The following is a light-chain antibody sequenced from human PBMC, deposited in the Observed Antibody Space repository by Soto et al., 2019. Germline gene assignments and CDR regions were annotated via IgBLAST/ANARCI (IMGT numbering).Light chain of an antibody. V-gene: IGLV2-14*01. CDR1: SSDVGTYNF. CDR2: GVT. Sequence: QSVLTQPPSVSGSPGQSITISCTGTSSDVGTYNFVSWYQQPPGKAPKLMIYGVTNRPSGVSNRFSGSKSGNTASLTISGLQAEDEADYYCSPYTTSSTLGVFGTGTKLTVL. CDR3: SPYTTSSTLGV. J-gene: IGLJ1*01.